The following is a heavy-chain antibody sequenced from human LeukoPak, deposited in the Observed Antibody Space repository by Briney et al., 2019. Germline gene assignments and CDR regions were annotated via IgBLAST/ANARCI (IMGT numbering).Heavy chain of an antibody. CDR3: AKPHPPAAGLGGYFDY. V-gene: IGHV4-34*01. Sequence: SETLSLTCAVYGGSFSGYYWSWIRQPPGKGLEWIGEINHSGSTNYNPSLKSRVTISVDTSKNQFSLKLSSATAADTAVYYCAKPHPPAAGLGGYFDYWGQGTLVTVSS. CDR2: INHSGST. CDR1: GGSFSGYY. D-gene: IGHD6-13*01. J-gene: IGHJ4*02.